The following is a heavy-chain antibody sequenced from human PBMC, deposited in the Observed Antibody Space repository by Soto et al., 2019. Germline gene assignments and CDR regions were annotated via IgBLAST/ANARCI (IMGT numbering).Heavy chain of an antibody. CDR3: ARDSRYNWNTPVDP. CDR2: IWYDGSNK. CDR1: GFTFSSYG. V-gene: IGHV3-33*01. Sequence: GGSLRLSCAAPGFTFSSYGMHWVRQAPGKGLEWVAVIWYDGSNKYYADSVKGRFTISRDNSKNTLYLQMNSLRAEDTAVYYCARDSRYNWNTPVDPWGQGTLVTVSS. D-gene: IGHD1-20*01. J-gene: IGHJ5*02.